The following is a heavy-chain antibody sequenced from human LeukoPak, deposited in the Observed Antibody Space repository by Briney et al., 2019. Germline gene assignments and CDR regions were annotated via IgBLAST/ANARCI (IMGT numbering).Heavy chain of an antibody. CDR2: INPDNGGT. Sequence: ASVKVSCKASGYTFTGCYIHWVRQAPGQGLEWMGWINPDNGGTNYAQNFQGRVTMTRDTSISTAYMELNRLRSDDTAVYYCARVASAVYSDFWGQGTLVTVSS. J-gene: IGHJ4*02. CDR3: ARVASAVYSDF. CDR1: GYTFTGCY. V-gene: IGHV1-2*02.